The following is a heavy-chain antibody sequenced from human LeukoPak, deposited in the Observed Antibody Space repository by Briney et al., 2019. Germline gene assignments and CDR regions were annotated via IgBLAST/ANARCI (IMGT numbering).Heavy chain of an antibody. CDR3: ARGVGNFRYYFDY. V-gene: IGHV3-23*01. CDR2: ITGSGGST. J-gene: IGHJ4*02. CDR1: GFTFSNYG. D-gene: IGHD2/OR15-2a*01. Sequence: PGGTLRLSCAASGFTFSNYGLSWVRQAPGKGLEWVSGITGSGGSTYYADSVKGRFTISRDNSKNSLYLQMNSLRAEDTAVYYCARGVGNFRYYFDYWGQGTLVTVSS.